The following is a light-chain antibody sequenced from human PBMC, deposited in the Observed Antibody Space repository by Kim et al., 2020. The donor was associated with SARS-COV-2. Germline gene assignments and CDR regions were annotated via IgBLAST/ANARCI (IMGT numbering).Light chain of an antibody. CDR3: QHYSRFPYT. CDR2: LAS. V-gene: IGKV1-5*03. J-gene: IGKJ2*01. CDR1: EAIETW. Sequence: LSASVGDRVTITCRASEAIETWLAWYQQKPGKVPRLLIYLASSLENGVPSRFSGSGSGTEFTLTINGLQPDDFATYYCQHYSRFPYTFGQGTKLEI.